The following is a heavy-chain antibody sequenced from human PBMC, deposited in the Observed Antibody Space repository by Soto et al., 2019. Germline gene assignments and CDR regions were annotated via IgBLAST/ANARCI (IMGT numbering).Heavy chain of an antibody. CDR2: IWYDGSNK. CDR1: GFTFSSYG. Sequence: GGSLRLSCAASGFTFSSYGMHWVRQAPGKGLEWVAVIWYDGSNKYYADSVKGRFTISRDNSKNTLYLQMNSLRAEDTAVYYCSGQMATMVGGPDAFDIWGQGTMVTVSS. J-gene: IGHJ3*02. CDR3: SGQMATMVGGPDAFDI. D-gene: IGHD3-10*02. V-gene: IGHV3-33*01.